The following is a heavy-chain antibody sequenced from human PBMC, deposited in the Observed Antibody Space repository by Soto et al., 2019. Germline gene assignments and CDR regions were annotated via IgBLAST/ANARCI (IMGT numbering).Heavy chain of an antibody. CDR3: ARVSGTLERYSDLDY. Sequence: EVQLVESGGGLVKPGGSLRLSCAASGFIFSSYSMNWVRQAPGKGLKWVSSISPRSDYIYFADSMRGRFTISRDNAQNSLYLHMNNLRAEDTAVYHCARVSGTLERYSDLDYWGQGTLVTVSS. CDR2: ISPRSDYI. J-gene: IGHJ4*02. CDR1: GFIFSSYS. V-gene: IGHV3-21*06. D-gene: IGHD3-10*01.